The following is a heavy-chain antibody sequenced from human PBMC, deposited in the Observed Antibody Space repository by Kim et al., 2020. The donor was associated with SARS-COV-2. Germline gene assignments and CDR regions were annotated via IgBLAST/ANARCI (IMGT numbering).Heavy chain of an antibody. V-gene: IGHV3-7*01. CDR3: AALDSVQGPGGI. Sequence: YVDSVKGRFTRSRDNAKNSLYLQMSSLRTEDTAIYYCAALDSVQGPGGIWGQGTLVTVSS. J-gene: IGHJ4*02. D-gene: IGHD3-10*01.